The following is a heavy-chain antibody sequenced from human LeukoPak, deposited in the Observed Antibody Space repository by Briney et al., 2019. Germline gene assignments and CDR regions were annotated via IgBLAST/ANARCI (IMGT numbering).Heavy chain of an antibody. CDR3: ARDSRMGGVRGLIPEF. CDR1: GFVFGDYV. V-gene: IGHV3-64*02. J-gene: IGHJ1*01. Sequence: PGGSLRLSCAASGFVFGDYVMHWVRQAPGKELQFVSDISSDGDSTFYADSVKGRFFISRDNAKNTLFLEMGSLTPEDTAVYYCARDSRMGGVRGLIPEFWGQGALVIVSS. D-gene: IGHD3-10*01. CDR2: ISSDGDST.